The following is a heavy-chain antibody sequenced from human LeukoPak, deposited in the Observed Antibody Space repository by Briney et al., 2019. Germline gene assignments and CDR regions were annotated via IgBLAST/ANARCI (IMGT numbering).Heavy chain of an antibody. CDR2: ISAYNGNT. D-gene: IGHD3-10*02. CDR1: GYTFTSYG. J-gene: IGHJ4*02. Sequence: ASVKVSCKASGYTFTSYGISWVRQAPGQGLEWMGWISAYNGNTNYAQKLQGRVTMTTDTSTSTAYVELRSLRSDDTAVYYCARLCWGNQLAGFDSWGQGTLVTVSS. CDR3: ARLCWGNQLAGFDS. V-gene: IGHV1-18*01.